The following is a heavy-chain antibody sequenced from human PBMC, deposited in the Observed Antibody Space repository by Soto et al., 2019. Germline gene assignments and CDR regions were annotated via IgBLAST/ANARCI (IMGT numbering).Heavy chain of an antibody. CDR1: GYTFSSYY. CDR3: ARPLTSSASSPSY. CDR2: INPSDGRT. V-gene: IGHV1-46*01. Sequence: ASVKVSCKASGYTFSSYYMHWVRQAPGQGLEWMGIINPSDGRTTYAQKFQGRVTMTRDTSTSIVYMELSSLRSEDTAVYFCARPLTSSASSPSYWGQGTLVTVSS. D-gene: IGHD6-19*01. J-gene: IGHJ4*02.